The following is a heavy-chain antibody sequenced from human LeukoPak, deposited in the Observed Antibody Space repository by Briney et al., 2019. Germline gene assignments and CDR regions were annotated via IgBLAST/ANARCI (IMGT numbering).Heavy chain of an antibody. V-gene: IGHV3-7*05. CDR2: IKYDGSAQ. CDR3: ARDRGRFDS. Sequence: GGSLRLSCAASGFTFSGFWMGGVRQSPGKGLEWVANIKYDGSAQYYVDSVKGRFTISRDNAKNSLYLQANGLRAEDTAVYYCARDRGRFDSWGQGTLVTVSS. CDR1: GFTFSGFW. J-gene: IGHJ5*01. D-gene: IGHD5-12*01.